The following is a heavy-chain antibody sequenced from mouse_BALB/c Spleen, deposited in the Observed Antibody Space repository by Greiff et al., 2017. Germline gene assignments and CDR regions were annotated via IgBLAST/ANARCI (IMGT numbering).Heavy chain of an antibody. CDR1: GFTFSNYW. CDR3: TRRGAGPWFAY. V-gene: IGHV6-6*02. J-gene: IGHJ3*01. CDR2: IRLKSNNYAT. Sequence: EVMLVESGGGLVQPGGSMKLSCVASGFTFSNYWMNWVRQSPEKGLEWVAEIRLKSNNYATHYAESVKGRFTISRDDSKSSVYLQMNNLRAEDTGIYYCTRRGAGPWFAYWGQGTLVTVSA.